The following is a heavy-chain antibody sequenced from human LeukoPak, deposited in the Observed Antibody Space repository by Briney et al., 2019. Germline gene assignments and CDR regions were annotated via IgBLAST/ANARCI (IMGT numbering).Heavy chain of an antibody. D-gene: IGHD3-9*01. Sequence: TGGSLRLSCAASGFIFSSYAMSWVRQAPGKGLEWVSTISGSGGSTYYADSVKGRFTISRGNAKNSLYLQMNSLRAEDTAVYYCTAQLKQYYDILTGYPYYYMDVWGKGTTVTVSS. CDR1: GFIFSSYA. J-gene: IGHJ6*03. V-gene: IGHV3-23*01. CDR3: TAQLKQYYDILTGYPYYYMDV. CDR2: ISGSGGST.